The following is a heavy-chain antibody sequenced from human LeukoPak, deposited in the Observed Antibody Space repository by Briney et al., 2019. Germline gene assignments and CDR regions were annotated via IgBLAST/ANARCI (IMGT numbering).Heavy chain of an antibody. D-gene: IGHD3-9*01. CDR2: ISYDGSNK. Sequence: GGSLRLSCAASGFTFSSSAMHWVRQAPGKGLEWVALISYDGSNKYYADSVKGRFTISRDNSKNTLYLQMNSLRADDTAVYYCAREVGHFDWLLSPTDSWGQGTLVTVSS. J-gene: IGHJ4*02. V-gene: IGHV3-30*01. CDR3: AREVGHFDWLLSPTDS. CDR1: GFTFSSSA.